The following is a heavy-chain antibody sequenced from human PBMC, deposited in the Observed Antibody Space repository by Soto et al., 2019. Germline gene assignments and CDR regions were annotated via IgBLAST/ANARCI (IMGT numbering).Heavy chain of an antibody. J-gene: IGHJ4*02. CDR3: TTADGYNPFDY. Sequence: EVQLVESGGGLVKPGGSLRLPCAASGFSFSNAWMNWVRQAPGKGLEWVGRIKSKTDGETTQYAAPVKGRFTISRDDSKNTLYLHMNSLTTEDTAVYYCTTADGYNPFDYWGQGTLVTVSS. CDR2: IKSKTDGETT. CDR1: GFSFSNAW. D-gene: IGHD5-12*01. V-gene: IGHV3-15*07.